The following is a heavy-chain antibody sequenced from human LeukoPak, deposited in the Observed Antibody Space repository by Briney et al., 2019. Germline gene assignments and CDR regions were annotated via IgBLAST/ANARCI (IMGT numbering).Heavy chain of an antibody. D-gene: IGHD3-22*01. CDR1: GFTFSSYA. J-gene: IGHJ5*02. Sequence: GSLRLSCAASGFTFSSYAMSWIRQPPGKGLEWIGYIYYSGSTNYNPSLKSRVTISVDTSKNQFSLKLSSVTAADTAVYYCARHLRPLYYDSSGAWGQGTLVTVSS. CDR2: IYYSGST. CDR3: ARHLRPLYYDSSGA. V-gene: IGHV4-59*08.